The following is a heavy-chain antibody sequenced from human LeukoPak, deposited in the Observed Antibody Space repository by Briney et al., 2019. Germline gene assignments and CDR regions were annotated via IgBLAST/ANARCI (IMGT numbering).Heavy chain of an antibody. CDR1: GYSFTSYW. CDR2: IYPGDSDT. Sequence: PGESLKISCKGSGYSFTSYWIGWVRQMPGKGLEWMGIIYPGDSDTRYSPSFQGQVTISADKSISTAYLQWSSLKASDTAMYYCASFGDYYGSGSYYNWFDPWGQGTLVTVSS. CDR3: ASFGDYYGSGSYYNWFDP. V-gene: IGHV5-51*01. D-gene: IGHD3-10*01. J-gene: IGHJ5*02.